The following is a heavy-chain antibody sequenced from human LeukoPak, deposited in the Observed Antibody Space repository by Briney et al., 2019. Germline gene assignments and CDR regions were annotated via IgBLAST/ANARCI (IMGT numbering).Heavy chain of an antibody. CDR3: ARWGNSSSWYGYYYYMDV. J-gene: IGHJ6*03. D-gene: IGHD6-13*01. V-gene: IGHV4-34*01. Sequence: PSETLFLTCAVYGGSFSGYYWSWIRQPPGKGLEWIGEINHSGSTNYNPSLKSRVTISVDTSKNQFSLKLSSVTAADTAVYYCARWGNSSSWYGYYYYMDVWGKGTTVTVSS. CDR2: INHSGST. CDR1: GGSFSGYY.